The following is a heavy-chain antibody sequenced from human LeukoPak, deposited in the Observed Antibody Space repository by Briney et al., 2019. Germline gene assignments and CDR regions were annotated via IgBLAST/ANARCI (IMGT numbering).Heavy chain of an antibody. Sequence: PSETLSLTCTVSGCSISSYYWSWIRQPPGKGLEWIGYIYYSGSTNYNPSLKSRVTISVDTSKNQFSLKLSSVTAADTAVYYCARDSIYCSGGSCYDYWGQGTLVTVSS. CDR2: IYYSGST. CDR1: GCSISSYY. V-gene: IGHV4-59*01. J-gene: IGHJ4*02. CDR3: ARDSIYCSGGSCYDY. D-gene: IGHD2-15*01.